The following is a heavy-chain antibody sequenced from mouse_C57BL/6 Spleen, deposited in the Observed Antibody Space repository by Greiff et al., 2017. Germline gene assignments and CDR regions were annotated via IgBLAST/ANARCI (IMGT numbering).Heavy chain of an antibody. V-gene: IGHV2-9-1*01. J-gene: IGHJ1*03. CDR2: IWTGGGT. Sequence: VQRVESGPGLVAPSQSLSITCTVSGFSLTSYAISWVRQPPGKGLEWLGVIWTGGGTNYNSALKSRLSISKDNSKSQVFLKMNSLQTDDTARYYCARNSDTTVVGYFDVWGTGTTVTVSS. CDR1: GFSLTSYA. CDR3: ARNSDTTVVGYFDV. D-gene: IGHD1-1*01.